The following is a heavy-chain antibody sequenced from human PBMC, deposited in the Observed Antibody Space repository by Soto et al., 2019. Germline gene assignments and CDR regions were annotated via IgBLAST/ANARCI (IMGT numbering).Heavy chain of an antibody. Sequence: GGSLRLSCAASGCTFSSYAMSWVRQAPWKGLEWVSAISGSGGSTYYADSVKGRFTISRDNSKNTLYLQMNSLRAEDTAVYYCAKGFVVVVAATPYNWFDPWGQGTLVTVSS. CDR1: GCTFSSYA. CDR3: AKGFVVVVAATPYNWFDP. CDR2: ISGSGGST. J-gene: IGHJ5*02. D-gene: IGHD2-15*01. V-gene: IGHV3-23*01.